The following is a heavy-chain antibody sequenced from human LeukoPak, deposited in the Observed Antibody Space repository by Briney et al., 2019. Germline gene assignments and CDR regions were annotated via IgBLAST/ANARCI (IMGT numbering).Heavy chain of an antibody. CDR2: MNPNSGNT. Sequence: ASVKVSCKASVYTFTSYDINWVRHATGQGLVWVGWMNPNSGNTDYAQKFQGRVTITRNTPISTAYMELSSLRSEDTAVYYCARSMVRGPKGMDVWGQGTTVTVSS. CDR3: ARSMVRGPKGMDV. CDR1: VYTFTSYD. V-gene: IGHV1-8*01. J-gene: IGHJ6*02. D-gene: IGHD3-10*01.